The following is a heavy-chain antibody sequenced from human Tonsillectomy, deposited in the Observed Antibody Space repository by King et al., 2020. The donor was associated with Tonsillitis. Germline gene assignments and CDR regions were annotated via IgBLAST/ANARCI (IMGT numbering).Heavy chain of an antibody. D-gene: IGHD3-22*01. Sequence: VQLVESGGGLVQPGGSLRLSCEASGFTFSSYAMSWVRQAPGKGLEWVSAISGSGGSTYYADSVKGRFTISRENSKNTRYLQMNSLRAEDTDVYYCAKGAQLYDSSGPDSWGQGTLVTVSS. CDR1: GFTFSSYA. CDR3: AKGAQLYDSSGPDS. J-gene: IGHJ4*02. V-gene: IGHV3-23*04. CDR2: ISGSGGST.